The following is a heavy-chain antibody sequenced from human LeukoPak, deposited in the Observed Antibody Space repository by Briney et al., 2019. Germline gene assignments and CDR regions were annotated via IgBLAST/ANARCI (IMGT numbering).Heavy chain of an antibody. CDR1: GFTFSSYA. J-gene: IGHJ4*02. CDR3: AKAGYSGHHFDY. V-gene: IGHV3-30*18. CDR2: ISYDGSNK. D-gene: IGHD5-12*01. Sequence: GGSLRLSCAASGFTFSSYAMSWVRQAPGKGLEWVAVISYDGSNKYYADSVKGRFTISRDNSKNTLYLQMNSLRAEDTAVYYCAKAGYSGHHFDYWGQGTLVTVSS.